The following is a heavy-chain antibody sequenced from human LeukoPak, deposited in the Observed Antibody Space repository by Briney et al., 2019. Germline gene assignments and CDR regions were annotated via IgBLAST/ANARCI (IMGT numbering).Heavy chain of an antibody. J-gene: IGHJ3*02. CDR3: ARDQTYYYDSSGLGVDAFDI. Sequence: GASVKVSCKASGGTFSSYAISWVRQAPGQGLEWMGGIIPIFGTANYAQKFQGRVTITADESTSTAYMELSSLRSEDTAVYYCARDQTYYYDSSGLGVDAFDIWGQGTMVTVSS. V-gene: IGHV1-69*13. CDR2: IIPIFGTA. D-gene: IGHD3-22*01. CDR1: GGTFSSYA.